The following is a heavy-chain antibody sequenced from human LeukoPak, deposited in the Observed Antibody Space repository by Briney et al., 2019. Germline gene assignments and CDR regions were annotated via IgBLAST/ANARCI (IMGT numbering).Heavy chain of an antibody. CDR2: IFGRTSST. J-gene: IGHJ4*02. D-gene: IGHD3-22*01. V-gene: IGHV3-23*01. CDR1: GFTFSNYA. CDR3: AKGRTYHYDFSAYCFSPPLQQN. Sequence: GGSLRLSCVASGFTFSNYAMSWVRQAPGKGLEWVSGIFGRTSSTYYADSVKGRVTISRDDSRNTVYLQMNSLRAEDTAVYYCAKGRTYHYDFSAYCFSPPLQQNWGQGTLVSVSS.